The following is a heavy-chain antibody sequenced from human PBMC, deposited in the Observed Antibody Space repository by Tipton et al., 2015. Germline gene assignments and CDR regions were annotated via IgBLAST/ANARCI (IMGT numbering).Heavy chain of an antibody. V-gene: IGHV4-59*01. CDR3: ARDLEHGMDV. J-gene: IGHJ6*02. D-gene: IGHD5-24*01. CDR1: GFTFSNYY. Sequence: LRLSCAASGFTFSNYYMSWIRQAPGKGLEWIGYVSHSDTSHYNPSLKSRVTISVDTSKNQFSLTLNSLTAADTAVYYCARDLEHGMDVWGQGTTVTASS. CDR2: VSHSDTS.